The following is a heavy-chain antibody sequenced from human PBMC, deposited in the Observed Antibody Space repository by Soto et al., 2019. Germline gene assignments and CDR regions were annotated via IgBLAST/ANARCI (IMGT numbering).Heavy chain of an antibody. CDR1: GYIITNYG. CDR3: ARVSTTAAASFDN. CDR2: ISDYHGNT. Sequence: QVQLVQSGAEMKKPGASVKVSCKASGYIITNYGINWVRQAPGQGLEWMGWISDYHGNTNYAQRLQGRVSMTTDTSTSTAYMELRGLRSDDTAVYYCARVSTTAAASFDNWGQGTLVTVSS. V-gene: IGHV1-18*01. D-gene: IGHD4-4*01. J-gene: IGHJ4*02.